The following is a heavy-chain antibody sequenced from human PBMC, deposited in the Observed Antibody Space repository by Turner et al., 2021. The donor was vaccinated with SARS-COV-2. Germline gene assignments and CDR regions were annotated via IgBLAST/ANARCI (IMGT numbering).Heavy chain of an antibody. V-gene: IGHV3-21*01. CDR3: ARVVAGAGTHWFAP. CDR1: GFTLGRNS. Sequence: QLVESGGGLVRPGGSRGLSCVASGFTLGRNSMIWGRQAPGKGLEWVASITGGSHYIYYGDSVKGRFTISRDNARNSLYLQMDSLTADDTAVYFCARVVAGAGTHWFAPWGQGTLVTVSS. J-gene: IGHJ5*02. D-gene: IGHD6-13*01. CDR2: ITGGSHYI.